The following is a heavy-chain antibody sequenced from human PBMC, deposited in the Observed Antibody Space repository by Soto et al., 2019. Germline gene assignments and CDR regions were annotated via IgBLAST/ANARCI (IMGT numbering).Heavy chain of an antibody. V-gene: IGHV3-23*01. CDR2: ISGSGGST. CDR1: GFTFSSYA. D-gene: IGHD6-19*01. Sequence: GGSLRLSCAASGFTFSSYAMSWVRQAPGKGLEWVSAISGSGGSTYYADSVKGRFTISRDNSKNTLYLQMNSLRAEDTAVYYCAKDLTAVARPWYYYYGMDVWGQGTTVTVSS. CDR3: AKDLTAVARPWYYYYGMDV. J-gene: IGHJ6*02.